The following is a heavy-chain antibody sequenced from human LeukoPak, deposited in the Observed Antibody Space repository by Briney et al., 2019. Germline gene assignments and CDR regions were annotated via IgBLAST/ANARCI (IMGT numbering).Heavy chain of an antibody. CDR3: ARDGLRRPPTPYCGGDCPLDY. V-gene: IGHV3-7*03. CDR2: IKQDGSEK. Sequence: GGSLRLSCAASGFTFSNAWMSWVRQAPGKGLEWVANIKQDGSEKYYVDSVKGRFTISRDNAKNSLYLQMNSLRAEDTAVYYCARDGLRRPPTPYCGGDCPLDYWGQGTLVSVSS. CDR1: GFTFSNAW. D-gene: IGHD2-21*02. J-gene: IGHJ4*02.